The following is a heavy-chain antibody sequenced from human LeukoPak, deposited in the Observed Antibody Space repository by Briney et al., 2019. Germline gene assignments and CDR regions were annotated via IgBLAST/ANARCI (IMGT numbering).Heavy chain of an antibody. Sequence: GGSLRLSCAASGFSFSDYYMTWIRQAPGKGLEWVSYISSSGTYTNYADSVKGRFTISRDNAKNSLYLQMNSLSAEDTAVYYCSKIAGTYSPDYWGQGTLVTVSS. CDR2: ISSSGTYT. CDR3: SKIAGTYSPDY. V-gene: IGHV3-11*06. J-gene: IGHJ4*02. CDR1: GFSFSDYY. D-gene: IGHD1-26*01.